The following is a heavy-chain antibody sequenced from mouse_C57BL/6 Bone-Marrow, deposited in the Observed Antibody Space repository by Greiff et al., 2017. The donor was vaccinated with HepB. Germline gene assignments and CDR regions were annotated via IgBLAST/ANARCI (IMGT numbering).Heavy chain of an antibody. D-gene: IGHD1-1*01. V-gene: IGHV2-9-1*01. CDR3: ARKAYYYGSSHYYFDY. J-gene: IGHJ2*01. Sequence: VMLVESGPGLVAPSQSLSITCTVSGFSLTSYAISWVRQPPGKGLEWLGVIWTGGGTNYNSALKSRLSISKDNSKSQVFLKMNSLQTDDTARYYCARKAYYYGSSHYYFDYWGQGTTLTVSS. CDR1: GFSLTSYA. CDR2: IWTGGGT.